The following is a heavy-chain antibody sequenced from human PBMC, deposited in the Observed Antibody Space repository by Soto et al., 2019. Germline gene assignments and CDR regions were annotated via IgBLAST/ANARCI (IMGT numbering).Heavy chain of an antibody. Sequence: EVPLVESGGGLVQPGGSLRLSCAASGFTVSTKYMSWVRQAPGKGLEWVSVIYSGGSTFYADSVRGRFTISRDNSKNTVNLQMNSRTAEDTAVYYCARDPWAADYWGQGTLVTVSS. D-gene: IGHD3-16*01. V-gene: IGHV3-66*01. CDR1: GFTVSTKY. CDR3: ARDPWAADY. CDR2: IYSGGST. J-gene: IGHJ4*02.